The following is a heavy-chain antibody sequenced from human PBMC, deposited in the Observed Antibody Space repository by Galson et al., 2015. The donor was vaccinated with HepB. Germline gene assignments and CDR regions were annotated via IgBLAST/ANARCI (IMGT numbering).Heavy chain of an antibody. CDR1: GYSFSNYW. D-gene: IGHD3-10*01. V-gene: IGHV5-51*01. J-gene: IGHJ6*02. Sequence: QSGAEVKKPGESLKISCKGSGYSFSNYWIGWVRQMPGKGLEWMGIIYPGDSDTRYSPSFQGQVTISADKSISTAYLQWSSLKASDTAMYYCSTGGSGSYGGTHYYYGMDVWGQGTTVTVSS. CDR2: IYPGDSDT. CDR3: STGGSGSYGGTHYYYGMDV.